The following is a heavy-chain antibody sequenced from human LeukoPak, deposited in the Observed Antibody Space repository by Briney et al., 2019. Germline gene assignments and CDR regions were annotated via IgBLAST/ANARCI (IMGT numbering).Heavy chain of an antibody. D-gene: IGHD6-13*01. CDR2: ISGSGGST. Sequence: PGGSPRLSCAASGFTFSSYAMSSGPEAPGKGGEWGSAISGSGGSTHYADSVKGRFTISRDNSKNTLYLQMNSLRAEDTAVYYCAKGGSSWYAGVLDYWGQGTLVTVSS. CDR3: AKGGSSWYAGVLDY. V-gene: IGHV3-23*01. CDR1: GFTFSSYA. J-gene: IGHJ4*02.